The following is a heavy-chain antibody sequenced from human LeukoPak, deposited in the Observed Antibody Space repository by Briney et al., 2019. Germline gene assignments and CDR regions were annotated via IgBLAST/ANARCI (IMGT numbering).Heavy chain of an antibody. CDR3: ARANTAMVPDI. Sequence: GGSLRLSCAASGFTFSSYAMSWVRQAPGKGLEWVSTISGSGASTDYADSVKGRFTISRDNSKNTLYLQMNSLRAEDTAVYYCARANTAMVPDIWGQGTMVTVSS. D-gene: IGHD5-18*01. J-gene: IGHJ3*02. V-gene: IGHV3-23*01. CDR1: GFTFSSYA. CDR2: ISGSGAST.